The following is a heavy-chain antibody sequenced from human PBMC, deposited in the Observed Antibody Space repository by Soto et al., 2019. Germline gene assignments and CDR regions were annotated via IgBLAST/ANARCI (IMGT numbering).Heavy chain of an antibody. CDR3: ARGSFLEDNEIDY. J-gene: IGHJ4*02. CDR1: GYTFTGYY. CDR2: INPNSGGT. V-gene: IGHV1-2*04. D-gene: IGHD3-3*01. Sequence: ASVKVSCKASGYTFTGYYMHWVRQAPGQGLEWMGWINPNSGGTNYAQKFQGWVTMTRDTSISTAYMELSRLRSDDTAVYYCARGSFLEDNEIDYWGQGTLVTVSS.